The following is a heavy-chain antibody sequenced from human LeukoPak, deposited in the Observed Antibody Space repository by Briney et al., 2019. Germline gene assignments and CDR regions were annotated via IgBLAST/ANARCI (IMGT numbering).Heavy chain of an antibody. Sequence: GGSLRLSCAASGFTFSSYSMNWVRQAPGKGLEWVSYISSSSSTIYYADFVKGRFTISRDNAKNSLYLQMNSLRAEDTAVYYCARAKVVATLYYYYYMDVWGKGTTVTVSS. D-gene: IGHD5-12*01. CDR1: GFTFSSYS. V-gene: IGHV3-48*01. J-gene: IGHJ6*03. CDR2: ISSSSSTI. CDR3: ARAKVVATLYYYYYMDV.